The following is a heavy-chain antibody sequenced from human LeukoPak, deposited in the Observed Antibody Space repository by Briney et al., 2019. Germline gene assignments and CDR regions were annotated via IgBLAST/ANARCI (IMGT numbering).Heavy chain of an antibody. CDR3: ARAQQQLASFDY. CDR2: INTDGSST. CDR1: GFTFSSYW. Sequence: GGSLRLSCAASGFTFSSYWMHWVRQAPGKGLVWVSGINTDGSSTNYADSVKGRFTISRDNAKNSLYLQMNSLRAEDTAVYYCARAQQQLASFDYWGQGTLVTVSS. D-gene: IGHD6-13*01. J-gene: IGHJ4*02. V-gene: IGHV3-74*01.